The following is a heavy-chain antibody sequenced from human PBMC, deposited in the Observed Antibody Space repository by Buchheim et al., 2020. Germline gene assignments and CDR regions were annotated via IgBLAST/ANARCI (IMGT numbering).Heavy chain of an antibody. V-gene: IGHV3-23*01. D-gene: IGHD3-16*02. Sequence: EVQLLESGGGLVQPGGSLRLSCAASGFTFSSYAMSWVRQAPGKGLEWVSAISGSGGSTYYADSVKGRFTIPSDNSKNTLYLSMNSLRAEDTAVYYCAKDTSLYDYVWGSYRYVYWGQGTL. J-gene: IGHJ4*02. CDR1: GFTFSSYA. CDR3: AKDTSLYDYVWGSYRYVY. CDR2: ISGSGGST.